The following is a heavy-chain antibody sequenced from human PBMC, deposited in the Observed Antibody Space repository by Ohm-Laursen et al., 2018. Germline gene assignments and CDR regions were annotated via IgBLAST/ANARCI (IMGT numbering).Heavy chain of an antibody. D-gene: IGHD3-22*01. Sequence: ASVKVSCKASGYTFTSYDINWVRQAPGQGLEWMGWMNPNSGNTGYAQKFQGRVTMTRNTSISTAYVELSSLRSEDRAVYYFARINYYYDSSGYLAIWYYYYGMDVWGQGTTVTVSS. J-gene: IGHJ6*02. CDR3: ARINYYYDSSGYLAIWYYYYGMDV. V-gene: IGHV1-8*01. CDR2: MNPNSGNT. CDR1: GYTFTSYD.